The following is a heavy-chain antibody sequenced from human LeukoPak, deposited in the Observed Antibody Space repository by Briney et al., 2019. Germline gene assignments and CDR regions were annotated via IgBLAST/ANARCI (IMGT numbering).Heavy chain of an antibody. Sequence: KPSETLSLTCAVYGGSFSGYYWSWIRQPPGKGLEWIGEINHSGSTNYNPSLKSRVTISVDTSKNQFSLKLSSVTAADTAVYYCAKVLEVVAAADYWGQGTLVTVSS. CDR3: AKVLEVVAAADY. D-gene: IGHD2-15*01. V-gene: IGHV4-34*01. J-gene: IGHJ4*02. CDR1: GGSFSGYY. CDR2: INHSGST.